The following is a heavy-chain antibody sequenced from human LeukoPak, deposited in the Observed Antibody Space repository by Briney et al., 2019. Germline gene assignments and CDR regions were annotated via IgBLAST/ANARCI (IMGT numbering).Heavy chain of an antibody. D-gene: IGHD1-26*01. CDR2: ISGSGAGT. CDR1: GFTFSSYA. CDR3: ARGGGVGARDWFDP. Sequence: GGSLRLSCAASGFTFSSYAMSWVRQSPGKGLDWVSAISGSGAGTYYADSVKGRFTISRDNSKNTLYLQMNSLRAEDTAVYYCARGGGVGARDWFDPWGQGTLVTVSS. J-gene: IGHJ5*02. V-gene: IGHV3-23*01.